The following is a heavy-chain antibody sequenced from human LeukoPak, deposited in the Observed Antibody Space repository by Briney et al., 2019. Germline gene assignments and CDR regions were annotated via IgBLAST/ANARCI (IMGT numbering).Heavy chain of an antibody. Sequence: SVKVSCKASGGTFSSYAISWVRQAPGQGLEWMGGIIPIFGTANYAQKFQGRVTITADKSTSTAYMELSSLRSEDTAVYYCARDYYDSSGYYEGGFDYWGQGTLVTVSS. CDR2: IIPIFGTA. CDR1: GGTFSSYA. D-gene: IGHD3-22*01. CDR3: ARDYYDSSGYYEGGFDY. J-gene: IGHJ4*02. V-gene: IGHV1-69*06.